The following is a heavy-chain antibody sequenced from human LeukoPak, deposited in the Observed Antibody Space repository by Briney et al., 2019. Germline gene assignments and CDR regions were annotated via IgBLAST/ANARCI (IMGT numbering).Heavy chain of an antibody. D-gene: IGHD3-16*02. J-gene: IGHJ4*02. V-gene: IGHV4-59*01. CDR2: IYYSGST. Sequence: SETLSLTCTVSGGSISSYYWSWIRQPPGKGLEWIGYIYYSGSTNYNPSLKSRVTISVDTSKNQFSLKLSSVTAADTAVYYCASLGGLRLGELSLGYWGQGTLVTVSS. CDR3: ASLGGLRLGELSLGY. CDR1: GGSISSYY.